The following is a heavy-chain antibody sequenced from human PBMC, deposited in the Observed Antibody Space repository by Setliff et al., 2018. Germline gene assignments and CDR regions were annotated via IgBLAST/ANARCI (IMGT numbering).Heavy chain of an antibody. V-gene: IGHV3-30-3*01. D-gene: IGHD4-17*01. CDR2: ISYDGTYK. J-gene: IGHJ5*02. CDR1: GFTFTSYD. CDR3: ARDPNGDYVGAFDP. Sequence: GGSLRLSCAASGFTFTSYDIHWVRQVPGKGLEWVAVISYDGTYKNFVDSVKGRFTISRDNSRNTLYLQMNSLRAEDTASYYCARDPNGDYVGAFDPWGQGILVTVSS.